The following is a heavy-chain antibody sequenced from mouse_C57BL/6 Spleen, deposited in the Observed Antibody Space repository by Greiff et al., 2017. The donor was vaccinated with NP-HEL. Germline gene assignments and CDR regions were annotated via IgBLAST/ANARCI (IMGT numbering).Heavy chain of an antibody. J-gene: IGHJ2*01. V-gene: IGHV6-6*01. CDR1: GFTFSDAW. Sequence: EVKVVESGGGLVQPGGSMKLSCAASGFTFSDAWMDWVRQSPEKGLEWVAEIRNKANNHATYYAESVKGRFTISRDDSKSSVYLQMNSLRAEDTGIYYCTRGYGWDYFDYWGQGTTLTVSS. CDR2: IRNKANNHAT. CDR3: TRGYGWDYFDY. D-gene: IGHD1-2*01.